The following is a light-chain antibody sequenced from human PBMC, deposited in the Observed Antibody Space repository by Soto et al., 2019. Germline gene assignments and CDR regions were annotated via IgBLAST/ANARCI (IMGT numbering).Light chain of an antibody. CDR2: DAS. CDR3: QQYNSYSST. J-gene: IGKJ1*01. V-gene: IGKV1-5*01. Sequence: DIQMTQSPSTLSASVGDRVTITCRASQSISSWLAWYQQKPGKAPKLLIYDASSLESGFPSRFSGSGSGTEFTLTISSLQPDDFATYYCQQYNSYSSTFGQGTKV. CDR1: QSISSW.